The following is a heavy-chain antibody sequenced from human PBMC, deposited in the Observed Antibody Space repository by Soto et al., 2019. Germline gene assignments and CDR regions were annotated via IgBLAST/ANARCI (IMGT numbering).Heavy chain of an antibody. CDR1: GGSISSSNW. CDR3: ARAGYDILTALYYFDY. J-gene: IGHJ4*02. CDR2: IYHSGST. D-gene: IGHD3-9*01. Sequence: ASETLSLTCAVSGGSISSSNWWSWVRQPPGKGLEWIGEIYHSGSTNYNPSLKSRVTISVDKSKNQFSLKLSSVTAADTAVYYCARAGYDILTALYYFDYWGQGTLVIVSS. V-gene: IGHV4-4*02.